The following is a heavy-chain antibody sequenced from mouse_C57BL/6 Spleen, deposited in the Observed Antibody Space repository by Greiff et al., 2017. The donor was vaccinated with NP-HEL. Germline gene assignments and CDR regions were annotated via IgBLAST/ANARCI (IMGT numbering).Heavy chain of an antibody. CDR3: ARDFHWYFDV. CDR1: GYSITSGYY. CDR2: ISYDGSN. J-gene: IGHJ1*03. V-gene: IGHV3-6*01. Sequence: EVQLQESGPGLVKPSQSLSLTCSVTGYSITSGYYWNWIRQFPGNKLEWMGYISYDGSNNYNPSLKNRISITRDTSKNQFFLKLNSVTTEDTATYYCARDFHWYFDVWGTGTTVTVSS.